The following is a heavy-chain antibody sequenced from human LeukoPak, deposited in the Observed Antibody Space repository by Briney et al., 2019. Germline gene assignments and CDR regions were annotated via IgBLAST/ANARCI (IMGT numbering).Heavy chain of an antibody. CDR3: ARGQPHYDILTGPSPYYYYMDV. D-gene: IGHD3-9*01. CDR1: GGSIDNYY. V-gene: IGHV4-59*12. Sequence: PSETLSLTCTVAGGSIDNYYWSWIRQPPGKGLEWIGYIFYSGNTNYDPSLKSRVTISLDTSKNQFSLKLSSVTAADTAVYYCARGQPHYDILTGPSPYYYYMDVWGKGTTVTVSS. J-gene: IGHJ6*03. CDR2: IFYSGNT.